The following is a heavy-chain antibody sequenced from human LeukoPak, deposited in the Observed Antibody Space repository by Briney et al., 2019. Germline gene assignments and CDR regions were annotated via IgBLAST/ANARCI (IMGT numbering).Heavy chain of an antibody. CDR1: GGSISSYY. V-gene: IGHV4-59*01. Sequence: SETLSLTCTVSGGSISSYYWSWTRQPPGKGLEWIGYIYYSGSTNYNPSLKSRVTISVDTSKNQFSLKLSSVTAADTAVYYCARASAPYSSSWSPWGQGTLVTVSS. CDR2: IYYSGST. CDR3: ARASAPYSSSWSP. J-gene: IGHJ5*02. D-gene: IGHD6-13*01.